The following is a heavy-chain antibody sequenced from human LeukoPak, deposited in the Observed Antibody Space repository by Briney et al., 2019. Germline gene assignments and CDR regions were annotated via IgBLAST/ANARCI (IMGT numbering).Heavy chain of an antibody. CDR1: GFSFSSYA. D-gene: IGHD3-10*01. Sequence: GGSLRLSCAASGFSFSSYAMHWFRQAPGKGLEWMALISYDASIIYYADSVRGRFTISRDNAKNSLYLQMNSLKTEDTAVYYCAADVPTHGAGELDFWGQGTLVTVSS. CDR2: ISYDASII. CDR3: AADVPTHGAGELDF. V-gene: IGHV3-30*04. J-gene: IGHJ4*02.